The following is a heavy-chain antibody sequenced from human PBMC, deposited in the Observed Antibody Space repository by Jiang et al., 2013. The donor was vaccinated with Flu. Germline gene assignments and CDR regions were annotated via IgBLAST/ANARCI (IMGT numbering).Heavy chain of an antibody. J-gene: IGHJ3*01. CDR3: AKDRRLPYYYGSGNNDAFDV. CDR1: THVYQLC. CDR2: ISVSGGST. Sequence: RLVLCSLWTHVYQLCHELGPPGSREGAWSGSSGISVSGGSTYYAASVQGRFTISRDNSKNTLYLQMDNVSAEDTAAYHCAKDRRLPYYYGSGNNDAFDVWGQGTMVTVSA. V-gene: IGHV3-23*01. D-gene: IGHD3-10*01.